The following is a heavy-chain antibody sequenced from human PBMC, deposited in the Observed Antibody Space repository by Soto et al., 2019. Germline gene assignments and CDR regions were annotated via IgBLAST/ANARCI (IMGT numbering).Heavy chain of an antibody. D-gene: IGHD3-22*01. J-gene: IGHJ2*01. CDR3: ASTKYDSNAFYYWSLGL. V-gene: IGHV3-23*01. CDR1: GFSFSSYG. Sequence: GGSLRLSCAASGFSFSSYGMTWVRQAPGKGLDWVSAITSSGGVSYHADSVRGRFTVSRDNSKNTLYLQMNTLRAEDTAVYYCASTKYDSNAFYYWSLGLWGRGTLVTVSS. CDR2: ITSSGGVS.